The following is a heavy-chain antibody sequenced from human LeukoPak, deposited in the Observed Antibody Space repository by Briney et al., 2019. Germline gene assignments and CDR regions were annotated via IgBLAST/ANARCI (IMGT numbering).Heavy chain of an antibody. Sequence: GESLKISCKGSGYTFTNYWIGWVRQMPGKGLEFVGIIYPGDSDTRYSPSFQGQVTISVVKSINTAYLQWSSLKASDSAMYYCARAGYSNRWDGVDYWGQGTLVTVSS. CDR1: GYTFTNYW. CDR3: ARAGYSNRWDGVDY. D-gene: IGHD2/OR15-2a*01. CDR2: IYPGDSDT. J-gene: IGHJ4*02. V-gene: IGHV5-51*01.